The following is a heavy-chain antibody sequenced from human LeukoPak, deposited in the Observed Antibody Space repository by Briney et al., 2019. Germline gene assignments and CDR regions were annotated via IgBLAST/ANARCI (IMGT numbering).Heavy chain of an antibody. D-gene: IGHD6-13*01. CDR2: IKSKTDGGTT. V-gene: IGHV3-15*01. CDR1: GFTFSNAW. CDR3: TTDGSSWYAHSPIQYFQH. Sequence: GGSLRLSCAASGFTFSNAWMSWVRQAPGKGLEWVGRIKSKTDGGTTDYAAPVKGRFTISRDDSKNTLYLQMNSLKTEDTAVYYCTTDGSSWYAHSPIQYFQHWGQGTLVTVSS. J-gene: IGHJ1*01.